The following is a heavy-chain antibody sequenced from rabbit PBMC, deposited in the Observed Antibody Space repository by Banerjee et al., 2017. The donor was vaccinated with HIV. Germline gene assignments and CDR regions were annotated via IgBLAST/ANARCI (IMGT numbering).Heavy chain of an antibody. D-gene: IGHD6-1*01. V-gene: IGHV1S43*01. Sequence: QEQLVESGGGLVKPGASLTLTCTASASDISSYYMCWVRQAPGKGLEWIACIVTGSSGSTWYASWVNGRFTISRSTSLNTVDLKMTSLTAADTATYFCARDGYYILGYAGNAYGRGFFNLWGQGTLVTVS. CDR3: ARDGYYILGYAGNAYGRGFFNL. CDR2: IVTGSSGST. J-gene: IGHJ4*01. CDR1: ASDISSYY.